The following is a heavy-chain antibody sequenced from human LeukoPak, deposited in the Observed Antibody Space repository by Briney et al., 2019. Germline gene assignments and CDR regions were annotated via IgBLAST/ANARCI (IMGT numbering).Heavy chain of an antibody. CDR3: ASSIAAAGVGDYYYMDV. V-gene: IGHV3-11*01. CDR2: ISSSGSTI. D-gene: IGHD6-13*01. CDR1: GFTFSDYY. Sequence: GGSLRLSCAASGFTFSDYYMSWIRQAPGKGLEWVSYISSSGSTIYYADSVKGGFTISRDNAKNSLYLQMNSLRAEDTAVYYCASSIAAAGVGDYYYMDVWGKGTTVTVSS. J-gene: IGHJ6*03.